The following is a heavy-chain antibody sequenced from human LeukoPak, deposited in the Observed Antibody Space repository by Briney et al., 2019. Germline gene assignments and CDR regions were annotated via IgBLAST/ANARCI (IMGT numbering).Heavy chain of an antibody. D-gene: IGHD3-22*01. CDR3: ARGTDSSGYYSGDY. V-gene: IGHV1-2*06. CDR2: INPNSGGT. J-gene: IGHJ4*02. CDR1: GYTFTGYY. Sequence: ASVKVSCTASGYTFTGYYMHWVRQAPGQGLEWMGRINPNSGGTNYAQKFPGRVTMTRDTSISTAYMELSRLRSDDTAVYYCARGTDSSGYYSGDYWGQGTLVTVSS.